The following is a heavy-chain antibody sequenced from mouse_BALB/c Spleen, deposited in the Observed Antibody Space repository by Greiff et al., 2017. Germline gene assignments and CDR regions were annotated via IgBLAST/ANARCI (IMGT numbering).Heavy chain of an antibody. J-gene: IGHJ3*01. V-gene: IGHV7-3*02. Sequence: EVKLVESGGGLVQPGGSLRLSCATSGFTFTDYYMSWVRQPPGKALEWLGFIRNKANGYTTEYSASVKGRFTISRDNSQSILYLQMNTLRAEDSATYYCARDYYDYAWFLTGAKGLWSLSLQ. CDR3: ARDYYDYAWFLT. CDR2: IRNKANGYTT. D-gene: IGHD2-4*01. CDR1: GFTFTDYY.